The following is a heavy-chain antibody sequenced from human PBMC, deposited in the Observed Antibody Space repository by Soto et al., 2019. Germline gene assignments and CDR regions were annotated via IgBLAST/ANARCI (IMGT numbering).Heavy chain of an antibody. CDR2: IWYDGSNK. CDR3: ARDQGGSYLANYYYGMDV. CDR1: GFTFSSYG. V-gene: IGHV3-33*01. D-gene: IGHD1-26*01. Sequence: AGGSLRLSCAASGFTFSSYGMHWVRQAPGKGLEWVAVIWYDGSNKYYADSVKGRFTISRDNSKNTLYLQMNSLRAEDTAVYYCARDQGGSYLANYYYGMDVWGQGTTVTVSS. J-gene: IGHJ6*02.